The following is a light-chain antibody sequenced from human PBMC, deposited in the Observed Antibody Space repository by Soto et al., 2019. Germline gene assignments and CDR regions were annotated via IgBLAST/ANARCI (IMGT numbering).Light chain of an antibody. CDR3: SSYTGGSTYWV. Sequence: QSVLTQPASVSGSLGQSITISCTGTSGDIGAFNYVSWYQQHPGKAPKLIIYEVDNRPSGVSNRFSGSKSGNTASLTISALQAEDEADYHCSSYTGGSTYWVFGGGTKLTVL. J-gene: IGLJ3*02. CDR1: SGDIGAFNY. V-gene: IGLV2-14*01. CDR2: EVD.